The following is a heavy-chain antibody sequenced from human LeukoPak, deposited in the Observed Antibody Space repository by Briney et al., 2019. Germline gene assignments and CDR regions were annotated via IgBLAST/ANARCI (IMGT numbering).Heavy chain of an antibody. J-gene: IGHJ5*02. D-gene: IGHD1-1*01. CDR1: GFSVSSNY. Sequence: GGSLRLSCAASGFSVSSNYMSWVRQAPGKGLEWVSVIYSGGTGGSTYYADSVNGRFTISRDDSKNTLYLQMNSLRAEDTAVYYCARDRELERNWFDPWGQGTLVIVSS. CDR3: ARDRELERNWFDP. V-gene: IGHV3-66*01. CDR2: IYSGGTGGST.